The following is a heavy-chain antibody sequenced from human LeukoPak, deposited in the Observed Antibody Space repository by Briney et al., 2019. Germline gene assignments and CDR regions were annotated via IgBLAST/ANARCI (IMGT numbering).Heavy chain of an antibody. Sequence: KASETLSLTCTVSGGSISSYYWSWIRQPPGKGLEWIGYIYYSGSTNYNPSLKSRVTISVDTSKNQFSLKLSSVTAADTAVYYCARGALRYDFWSGYYTLQYFDYWGQGTLVTVSS. CDR1: GGSISSYY. CDR2: IYYSGST. D-gene: IGHD3-3*01. J-gene: IGHJ4*02. CDR3: ARGALRYDFWSGYYTLQYFDY. V-gene: IGHV4-59*01.